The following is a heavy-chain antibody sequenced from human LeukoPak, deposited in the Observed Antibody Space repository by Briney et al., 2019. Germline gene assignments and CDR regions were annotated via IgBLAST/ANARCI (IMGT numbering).Heavy chain of an antibody. J-gene: IGHJ4*02. V-gene: IGHV3-66*01. D-gene: IGHD1-26*01. CDR1: GFTVSSNY. CDR2: IYSGGST. CDR3: ARVPSPVGATFYFDY. Sequence: GGSLRLSCAASGFTVSSNYMSSVRQAPGKGLEWVSVIYSGGSTYYADSVKGRFTISRDNSKNTLYLQMNSLRAEDTAVYYCARVPSPVGATFYFDYWGQGTLVTASS.